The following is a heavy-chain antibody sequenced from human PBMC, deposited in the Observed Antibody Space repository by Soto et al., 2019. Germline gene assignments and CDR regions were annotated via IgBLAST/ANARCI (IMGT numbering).Heavy chain of an antibody. D-gene: IGHD6-13*01. Sequence: PSETLSLTCTVSGGSISSSSYYWGWIRQPPGKGLEWIGSIYYSGSTYYNPSLKSRVTISVDTSKNLFSLKLSSVTAADTAVYYCARSPNSIAAAGTDNWFDPWGQGTLVTVSS. CDR3: ARSPNSIAAAGTDNWFDP. CDR1: GGSISSSSYY. V-gene: IGHV4-39*01. J-gene: IGHJ5*02. CDR2: IYYSGST.